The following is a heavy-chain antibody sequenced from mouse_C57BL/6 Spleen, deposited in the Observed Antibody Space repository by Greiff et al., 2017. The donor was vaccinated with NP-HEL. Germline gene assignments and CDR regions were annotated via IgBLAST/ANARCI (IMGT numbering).Heavy chain of an antibody. J-gene: IGHJ4*01. V-gene: IGHV1-62-2*01. CDR1: GYTFTEYT. D-gene: IGHD1-1*02. CDR2: FYPGSGSI. CDR3: ARHEKMYYCASYAMDY. Sequence: QVQLQQSGAELVKPGASVKLSCKASGYTFTEYTIHWVKQRSGQGLEWIGWFYPGSGSIKYNEKFKDKATLTVEKSSSTVYMELSRLTSEDSAVYFCARHEKMYYCASYAMDYWGQGTSVTVSS.